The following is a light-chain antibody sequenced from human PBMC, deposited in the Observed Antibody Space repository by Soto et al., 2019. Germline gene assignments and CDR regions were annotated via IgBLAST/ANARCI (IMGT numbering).Light chain of an antibody. Sequence: EVVMTQSPATLSVSPGERVILSCRASQSINKNLAWYQQIPGQAPRLLIYGASTRATGIPARFSGSGSGTEFTLTITSLQSEEFSVYYCQHYNHCSTWPFGQGPKVDIK. CDR1: QSINKN. CDR3: QHYNHCSTWP. V-gene: IGKV3-15*01. CDR2: GAS. J-gene: IGKJ1*01.